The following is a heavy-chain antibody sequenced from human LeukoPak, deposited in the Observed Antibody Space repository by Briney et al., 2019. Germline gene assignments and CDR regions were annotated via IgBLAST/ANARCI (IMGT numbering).Heavy chain of an antibody. D-gene: IGHD6-19*01. J-gene: IGHJ4*02. Sequence: XCVSAISGSGGTTYYADSVKARFTISRDNSKNTLYLQMNSLRAEDTAVYYCAKDRRSAVDYWGQGTLVTVSS. CDR2: ISGSGGTT. V-gene: IGHV3-23*01. CDR3: AKDRRSAVDY.